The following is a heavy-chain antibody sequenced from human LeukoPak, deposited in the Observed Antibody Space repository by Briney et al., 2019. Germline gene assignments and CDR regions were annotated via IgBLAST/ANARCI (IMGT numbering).Heavy chain of an antibody. V-gene: IGHV4-59*01. CDR3: ARSRTLYSSSWYGDYYFDY. Sequence: SETLSLTCTVSGGSISSYYWSWIRQPPGKGLEWIGYIYYSGSTNYNPSLKSRVTISVDTSKNQFSLKLSSVTAADTAVYYCARSRTLYSSSWYGDYYFDYWGQGTLVTVSS. J-gene: IGHJ4*02. CDR2: IYYSGST. CDR1: GGSISSYY. D-gene: IGHD6-13*01.